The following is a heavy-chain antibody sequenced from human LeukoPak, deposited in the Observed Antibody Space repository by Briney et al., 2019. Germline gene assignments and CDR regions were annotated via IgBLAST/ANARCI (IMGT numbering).Heavy chain of an antibody. CDR3: ASNAGYSSGWYVIDAFDI. CDR1: GYTLTELS. D-gene: IGHD6-19*01. CDR2: FDPEDGET. V-gene: IGHV1-24*01. J-gene: IGHJ3*02. Sequence: GASVKVSCKVSGYTLTELSMHWVRQAPGKGLEWMGGFDPEDGETIYAQKFQGRVTMTEDTSTDTAYMELSSLRSEDTAVYYCASNAGYSSGWYVIDAFDIWGQGTMVTVSS.